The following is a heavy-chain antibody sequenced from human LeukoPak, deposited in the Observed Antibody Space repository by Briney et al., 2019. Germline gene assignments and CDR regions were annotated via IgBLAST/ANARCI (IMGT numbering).Heavy chain of an antibody. Sequence: GGSLRLSCAASGFTFSSYAMHWVRQAPGKGLEWVAVISYDGSNKYYADSVKGRFTISRDNSKNTRYLQMNSLRDGETAVYYCASVRARRSTGGSTLFDPRGQGTLGPV. J-gene: IGHJ5*02. D-gene: IGHD3-16*01. CDR1: GFTFSSYA. CDR3: ASVRARRSTGGSTLFDP. V-gene: IGHV3-30*07. CDR2: ISYDGSNK.